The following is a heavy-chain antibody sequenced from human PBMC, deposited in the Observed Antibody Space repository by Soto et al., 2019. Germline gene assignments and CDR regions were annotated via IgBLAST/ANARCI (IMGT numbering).Heavy chain of an antibody. D-gene: IGHD3-10*01. J-gene: IGHJ4*02. CDR1: GFTFSSYS. CDR2: VSGGGDNT. V-gene: IGHV3-23*01. Sequence: GGSLRLSCAASGFTFSSYSMNWVRQAPGKGLEWVSTVSGGGDNTFYADSVKGRFTISRDNSKNTLYLQRNSLRAEDTAIYFCAKRDSGSGRSPPLIDYWGQGTLVTVSS. CDR3: AKRDSGSGRSPPLIDY.